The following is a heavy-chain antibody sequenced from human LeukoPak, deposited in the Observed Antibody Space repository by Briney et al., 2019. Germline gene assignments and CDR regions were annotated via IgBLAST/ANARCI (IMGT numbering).Heavy chain of an antibody. CDR1: GGSISSSSYY. Sequence: PSETLSLTCTVSGGSISSSSYYWGWIRQSPGKGLEWIGSAYYSGSPYYDPSLKSRVTISVDTSKNQFPLKLSSVTAADTAVYYCARAGRITGTTALFDYWGQGTLVTVSS. CDR2: AYYSGSP. J-gene: IGHJ4*02. D-gene: IGHD1-20*01. CDR3: ARAGRITGTTALFDY. V-gene: IGHV4-39*06.